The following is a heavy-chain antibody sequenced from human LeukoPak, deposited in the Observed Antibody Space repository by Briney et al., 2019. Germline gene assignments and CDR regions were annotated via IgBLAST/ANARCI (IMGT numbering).Heavy chain of an antibody. CDR2: IRSDGSKN. CDR1: GFTFTNYG. V-gene: IGHV3-30*02. J-gene: IGHJ6*02. D-gene: IGHD3-10*01. CDR3: TKASGRNLYGMDV. Sequence: PEGSLRLSCVASGFTFTNYGMHRVRQAPGKGLEWVAFIRSDGSKNYYGDSVRGRFTISRDTSKNTLYLQMNTLRPEDTAVYYCTKASGRNLYGMDVWGQGTTVIVSS.